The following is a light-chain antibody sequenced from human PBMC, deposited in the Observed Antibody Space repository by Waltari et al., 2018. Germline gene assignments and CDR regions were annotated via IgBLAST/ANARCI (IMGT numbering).Light chain of an antibody. CDR3: QHYVRLPAT. V-gene: IGKV3-20*01. CDR2: GAS. Sequence: IVLTQSPGILSLSPGESATLSCRARQSVSRALAWYQQKPGQAPRLLIHGASSRATDIPDRFSGSGSGTDFSLTISRLEPEDFAVYYCQHYVRLPATFGQGTKVEIK. CDR1: QSVSRA. J-gene: IGKJ1*01.